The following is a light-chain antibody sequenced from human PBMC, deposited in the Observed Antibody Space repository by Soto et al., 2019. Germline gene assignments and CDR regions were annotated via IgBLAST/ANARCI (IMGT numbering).Light chain of an antibody. J-gene: IGKJ1*01. CDR3: KQYTMYSPWT. CDR2: DFP. V-gene: IGKV1-5*01. Sequence: DIQMTQSPSTVSAYVGDSVTITCRASQSITTWLAWYQQRPGKSPKLLIDDFPSLQSGVPSSFRGSGSGTEFTLTISSLQPDDFATYYCKQYTMYSPWTFGQGTKVQI. CDR1: QSITTW.